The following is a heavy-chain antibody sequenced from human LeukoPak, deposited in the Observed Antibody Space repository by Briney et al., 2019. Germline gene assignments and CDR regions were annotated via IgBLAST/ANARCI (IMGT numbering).Heavy chain of an antibody. J-gene: IGHJ1*01. CDR1: GFTFSNYA. CDR3: ASIAGTYAQSEHYFQQ. Sequence: GGSLRLSCEASGFTFSNYAMHWVRQAPGKGLEWVAVVSYDGSNKKYADSVKGRFTISRDNSKNTLYLQMDSLRAEDTALYYCASIAGTYAQSEHYFQQWGQGTLVTVSS. V-gene: IGHV3-30*03. CDR2: VSYDGSNK. D-gene: IGHD1/OR15-1a*01.